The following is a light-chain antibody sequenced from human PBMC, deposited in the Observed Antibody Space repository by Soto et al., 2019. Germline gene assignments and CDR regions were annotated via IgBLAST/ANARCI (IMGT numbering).Light chain of an antibody. J-gene: IGKJ2*01. CDR1: QSLVYSDGGTY. CDR2: KVS. V-gene: IGKV2-30*01. Sequence: VMPQSPLSLSVTLGQPASISCRSSQSLVYSDGGTYLNWFHQRPGQSPRRLLYKVSNRDSGVPDRFSGSGSGTDFSLKISRVEAEDAGVYYCMQAAQWPTFGQGTKLEIK. CDR3: MQAAQWPT.